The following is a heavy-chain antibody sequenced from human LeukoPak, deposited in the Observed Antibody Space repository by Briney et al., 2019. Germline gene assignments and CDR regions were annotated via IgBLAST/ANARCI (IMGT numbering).Heavy chain of an antibody. CDR2: INPNSGGT. D-gene: IGHD2-2*01. Sequence: ASVKLSCKASGYTFTVYYMHWVRQAPGQGLEWMGWINPNSGGTNYAQKFRGRVTMPRDTSISTAYMEVSRLRSDDTAVYYCASDPIVVVPAARVMDVWGKGTMVTVSS. J-gene: IGHJ6*04. V-gene: IGHV1-2*02. CDR1: GYTFTVYY. CDR3: ASDPIVVVPAARVMDV.